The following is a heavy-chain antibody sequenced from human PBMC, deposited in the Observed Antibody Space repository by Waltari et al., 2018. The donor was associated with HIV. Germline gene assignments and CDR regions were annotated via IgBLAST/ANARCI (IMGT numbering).Heavy chain of an antibody. CDR3: TRPCSGATCWLLDKYGRDV. CDR1: GFTFSGSA. J-gene: IGHJ6*02. Sequence: EVQLVESGGGLVQPGGSLKLSCAASGFTFSGSAMHWVRQAPGKGLEWVGRIRSKVYNYATSYAASVEGRFTISRDDSKNMAYLQMNSLKIEDTAVYYCTRPCSGATCWLLDKYGRDVWGQGTTVTVSS. V-gene: IGHV3-73*01. CDR2: IRSKVYNYAT. D-gene: IGHD2-15*01.